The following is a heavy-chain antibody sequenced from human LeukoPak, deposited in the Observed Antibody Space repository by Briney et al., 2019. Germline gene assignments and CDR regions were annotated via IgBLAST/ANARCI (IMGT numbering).Heavy chain of an antibody. V-gene: IGHV3-23*01. CDR1: GFTFSSYA. CDR2: LSGSGDKT. D-gene: IGHD2/OR15-2a*01. CDR3: AKDLSYGLDV. Sequence: GGSLRLSCEASGFTFSSYAMSWVRQAPGKGLEWVSALSGSGDKTYYADSVKGRFTISRDNSKNTLYLQMIRLRAEDTAVYYCAKDLSYGLDVWGQGTTVTVSS. J-gene: IGHJ6*02.